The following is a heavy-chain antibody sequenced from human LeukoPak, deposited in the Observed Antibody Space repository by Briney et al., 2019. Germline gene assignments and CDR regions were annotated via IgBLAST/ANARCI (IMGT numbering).Heavy chain of an antibody. CDR1: GFTVSSNY. D-gene: IGHD4-17*01. CDR2: IYSGGST. V-gene: IGHV3-53*01. Sequence: GGSLRLSCAASGFTVSSNYMSWVRQAPGKGLEWVSIIYSGGSTYYADSVKGRFTISRDSSKNTVYLQMNSLRAEGTAVYYCARDLFTVTHDYWGQGTLVTVSS. J-gene: IGHJ4*02. CDR3: ARDLFTVTHDY.